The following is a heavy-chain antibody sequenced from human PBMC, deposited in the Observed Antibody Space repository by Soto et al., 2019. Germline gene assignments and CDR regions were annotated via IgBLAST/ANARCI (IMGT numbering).Heavy chain of an antibody. CDR1: GFTFSSYA. Sequence: GGSLRLSCAASGFTFSSYAMSWVRQAPGKGLEWVSAISGSGGSTYYADSVKGRFTISRDNSKNTLYLQMNSLRAEDTAVYYCAKAMVRAYYYYGMDVWGQGTTVTVSS. CDR3: AKAMVRAYYYYGMDV. V-gene: IGHV3-23*01. CDR2: ISGSGGST. D-gene: IGHD3-10*01. J-gene: IGHJ6*02.